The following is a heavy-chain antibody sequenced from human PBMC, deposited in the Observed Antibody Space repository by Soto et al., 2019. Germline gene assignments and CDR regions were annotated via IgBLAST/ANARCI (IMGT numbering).Heavy chain of an antibody. CDR2: IWYDGSNK. Sequence: GGSLRLSCAASGFTFSSYGMHWVRQAPGKGLEWVAVIWYDGSNKYYADSVKGRFTISRDNSKNTLYLQMNSLRAEDTAVYYCAREGWFGEKDYYYMDVWGKGTTVTVSS. V-gene: IGHV3-33*01. CDR3: AREGWFGEKDYYYMDV. CDR1: GFTFSSYG. J-gene: IGHJ6*03. D-gene: IGHD3-10*01.